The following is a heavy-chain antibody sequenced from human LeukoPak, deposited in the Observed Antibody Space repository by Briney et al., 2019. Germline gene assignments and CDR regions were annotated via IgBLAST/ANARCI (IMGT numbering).Heavy chain of an antibody. J-gene: IGHJ3*02. CDR3: ARLGKSGMTTVTTRAFDI. Sequence: SETLSLTCTVSGVSISSSSYYWGWIRQPPGKGLEWIGSIYYSGSTYYNPSLKSRVTISVDTSKNQFSLTLSSVTAADTAVYYCARLGKSGMTTVTTRAFDIWGQGTMVTVSS. CDR2: IYYSGST. D-gene: IGHD4-17*01. CDR1: GVSISSSSYY. V-gene: IGHV4-39*01.